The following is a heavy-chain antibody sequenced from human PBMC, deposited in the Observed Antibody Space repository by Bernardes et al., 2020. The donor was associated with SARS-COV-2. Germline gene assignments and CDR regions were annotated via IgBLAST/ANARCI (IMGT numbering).Heavy chain of an antibody. CDR1: GFTFSSYG. V-gene: IGHV3-33*01. CDR2: IWYDGSNK. D-gene: IGHD6-19*01. J-gene: IGHJ4*02. CDR3: AREQQWPVVRLDY. Sequence: GGSLRLSCAASGFTFSSYGMHWVRQAPGKGLEWVAVIWYDGSNKYYADSVKGRFTISRDNSKNTLYLQMNSLRAEDTAVYYCAREQQWPVVRLDYWGQGTLVTVSS.